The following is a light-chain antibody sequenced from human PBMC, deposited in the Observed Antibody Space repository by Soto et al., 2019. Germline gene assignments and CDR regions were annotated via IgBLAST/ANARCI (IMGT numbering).Light chain of an antibody. V-gene: IGKV3-11*01. Sequence: EIALTQSPATLSLSPGERATLSCRASQSVSSYLAWYQQKPGQAPRLLISDASNRATGIPARFSGSGSGTDFTLTISSLEPEDFAVYYCQQRSNWLFTFGPGTKVDIK. CDR2: DAS. J-gene: IGKJ3*01. CDR3: QQRSNWLFT. CDR1: QSVSSY.